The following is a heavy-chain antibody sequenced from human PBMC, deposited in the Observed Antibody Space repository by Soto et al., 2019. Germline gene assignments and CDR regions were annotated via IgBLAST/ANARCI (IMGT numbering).Heavy chain of an antibody. D-gene: IGHD5-12*01. CDR3: ARDGGYTGYEQGNPFDI. CDR1: GGSISPYF. J-gene: IGHJ3*02. CDR2: MYATGAT. Sequence: SETLSLTCTVSGGSISPYFWSWIRQPAGKGLEWIGRMYATGATNYNPSLKSRVSMSIDTSENQFSLKLRSVTAADTAVYYCARDGGYTGYEQGNPFDIWGQGTMVTVSS. V-gene: IGHV4-4*07.